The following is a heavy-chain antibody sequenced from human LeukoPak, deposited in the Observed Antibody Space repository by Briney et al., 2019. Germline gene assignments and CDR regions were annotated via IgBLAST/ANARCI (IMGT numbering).Heavy chain of an antibody. CDR3: ARVSVGGTNYFDS. D-gene: IGHD2-15*01. CDR1: RFMFTSYW. J-gene: IGHJ4*02. V-gene: IGHV3-7*04. Sequence: GGALRLSCAHSRFMFTSYWMSWVRQAPGAGREWVAKIKYDGREKYYSDSVKGRFTISRDNAKNSLYLHRNSLRAEDTAVYYCARVSVGGTNYFDSWGQGTLVTVSS. CDR2: IKYDGREK.